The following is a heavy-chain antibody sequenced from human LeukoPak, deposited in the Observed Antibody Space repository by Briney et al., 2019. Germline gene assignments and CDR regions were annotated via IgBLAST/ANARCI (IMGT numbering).Heavy chain of an antibody. J-gene: IGHJ4*02. CDR1: GGTFSSYA. CDR2: IIPIFGTA. V-gene: IGHV1-69*13. CDR3: ARALSIAARGSFDY. Sequence: GASVTVSCKASGGTFSSYAISWVRQAPGQGLEWMGGIIPIFGTANYAQKFQGRVTITADESTSTAYMELSSLRSEDTAVYYCARALSIAARGSFDYWGQGTLVTVSS. D-gene: IGHD6-6*01.